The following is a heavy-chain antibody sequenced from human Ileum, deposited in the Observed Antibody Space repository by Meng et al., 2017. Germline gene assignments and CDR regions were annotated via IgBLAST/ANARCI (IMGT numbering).Heavy chain of an antibody. CDR3: AGHTELDC. CDR1: EFTVSNNY. J-gene: IGHJ4*02. V-gene: IGHV3-66*04. Sequence: EGQRVESGGGVVQRGGSLRLSCAASEFTVSNNYMSWVRQAPGKGLEWVSLIYSGGNTKYADSVKGRFTISRDNSKNTLYLQMNSLRAEDTAVYYCAGHTELDCWGQGALVTVSS. CDR2: IYSGGNT.